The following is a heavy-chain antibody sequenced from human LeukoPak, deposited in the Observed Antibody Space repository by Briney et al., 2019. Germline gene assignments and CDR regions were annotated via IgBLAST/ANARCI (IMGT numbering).Heavy chain of an antibody. J-gene: IGHJ4*02. CDR2: IWYDGSNK. CDR1: GFTFSSYG. D-gene: IGHD3-3*01. V-gene: IGHV3-33*08. Sequence: PGGSLRLSCAASGFTFSSYGIHWVRQAPGKGLEWVAVIWYDGSNKYYADSVKGRFTISRDNSKNTLYLQMNSLRVEDTAVYYCARGGPEWPLDYWGQGTLVTVST. CDR3: ARGGPEWPLDY.